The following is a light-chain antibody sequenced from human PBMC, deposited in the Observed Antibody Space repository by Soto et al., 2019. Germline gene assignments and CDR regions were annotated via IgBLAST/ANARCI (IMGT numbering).Light chain of an antibody. CDR1: SSNIGSNY. J-gene: IGLJ1*01. CDR3: EAWDDSLSGLYV. V-gene: IGLV1-47*01. CDR2: RNN. Sequence: QSVLTQPPSASGTPGQRVTISCSGSSSNIGSNYVYWYQQLPGTAPKLLIYRNNQRPSGVPDRFSGSKSGTSASLAISGLRSEDEADYYCEAWDDSLSGLYVFGTGTKSPS.